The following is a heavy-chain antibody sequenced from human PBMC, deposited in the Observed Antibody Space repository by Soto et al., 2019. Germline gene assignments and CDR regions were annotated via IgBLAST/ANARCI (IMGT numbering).Heavy chain of an antibody. D-gene: IGHD1-1*01. CDR2: IFYSGTT. CDR3: ARNGGYENWFDP. Sequence: QVQLQESGPGLVKPSETLSLTCTVSGGSVTSGSYYWSWIRQPPGKGLEWIGYIFYSGTTNQNPSLQSRVTISVDTSKYQFSLKLSSVTAADTAVYYCARNGGYENWFDPWGQGILVTVSS. V-gene: IGHV4-61*01. J-gene: IGHJ5*02. CDR1: GGSVTSGSYY.